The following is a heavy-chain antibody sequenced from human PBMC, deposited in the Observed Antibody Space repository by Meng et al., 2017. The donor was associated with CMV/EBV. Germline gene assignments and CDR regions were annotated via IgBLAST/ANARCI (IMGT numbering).Heavy chain of an antibody. D-gene: IGHD2-2*01. Sequence: SETLSLTCAVYGGSFSGYYWSWIRQPPGKGLEWIGYIYYSGSTNYNPSLKSRVTISVDTSKNQFSLKLSSVTAADTAVYYCARDLWVPATPLSRAYYYGMDVWGQGTTVTVSS. CDR2: IYYSGST. V-gene: IGHV4-59*01. CDR1: GGSFSGYY. J-gene: IGHJ6*02. CDR3: ARDLWVPATPLSRAYYYGMDV.